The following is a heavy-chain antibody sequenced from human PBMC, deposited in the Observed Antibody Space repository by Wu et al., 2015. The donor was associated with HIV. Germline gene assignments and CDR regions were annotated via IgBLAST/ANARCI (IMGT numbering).Heavy chain of an antibody. CDR1: GYTFTGYY. D-gene: IGHD3-10*01. CDR3: ARAITMVRGVTYDAFDI. V-gene: IGHV1-2*02. Sequence: QVQLVQSGAEVKKPGASVKVSCKASGYTFTGYYMHWVRQAPGQGLEWMGWINPNSGGTNYAQKFQGRVTMTRDTSISTAYMELSRLRSDDTAVYYCARAITMVRGVTYDAFDIWGQGTMVTVSS. J-gene: IGHJ3*02. CDR2: INPNSGGT.